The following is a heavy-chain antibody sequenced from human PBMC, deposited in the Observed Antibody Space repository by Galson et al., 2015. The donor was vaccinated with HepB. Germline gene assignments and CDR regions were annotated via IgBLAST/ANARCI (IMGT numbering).Heavy chain of an antibody. Sequence: QSGAEVKKPGESLKISCKGSGYWFSRYWIAWVRQMPGKGLEWMGIIFPGDSDTRYSPSFQGQVTISADNSISTAYLQWSSLKASDTAVYYCARAHWTMVDPYYLDYWGQGTLVTV. V-gene: IGHV5-51*01. J-gene: IGHJ4*02. D-gene: IGHD4/OR15-4a*01. CDR3: ARAHWTMVDPYYLDY. CDR1: GYWFSRYW. CDR2: IFPGDSDT.